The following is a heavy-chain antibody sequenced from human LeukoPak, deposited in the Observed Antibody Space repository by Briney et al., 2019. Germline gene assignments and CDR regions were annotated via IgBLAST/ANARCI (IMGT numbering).Heavy chain of an antibody. D-gene: IGHD3-9*01. Sequence: GRSLRLSCAASGFTFSSYGMHWVRQAPGKGLEWVAVISYDGSNKYYADSVKGRFTISRDNSKNTLYLQMNSLRAEDTAVYYCANERRFDWLSEHWGQGTLVTVSS. CDR3: ANERRFDWLSEH. V-gene: IGHV3-30*18. CDR2: ISYDGSNK. CDR1: GFTFSSYG. J-gene: IGHJ1*01.